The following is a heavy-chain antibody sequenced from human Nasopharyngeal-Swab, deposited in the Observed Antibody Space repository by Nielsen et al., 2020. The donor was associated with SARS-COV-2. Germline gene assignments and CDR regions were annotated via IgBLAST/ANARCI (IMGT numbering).Heavy chain of an antibody. CDR3: AKGGREQQLVPDFWYFDL. D-gene: IGHD6-13*01. J-gene: IGHJ2*01. CDR1: GFTFSSYA. Sequence: GESLKISCAAPGFTFSSYAMSWVRQAPGKGLEWVSAISGSGGSTYYADSVKGRFTISRDNSKNTLYLQMNSLRAEDTAVYYCAKGGREQQLVPDFWYFDLWGRGTLVTVSS. CDR2: ISGSGGST. V-gene: IGHV3-23*01.